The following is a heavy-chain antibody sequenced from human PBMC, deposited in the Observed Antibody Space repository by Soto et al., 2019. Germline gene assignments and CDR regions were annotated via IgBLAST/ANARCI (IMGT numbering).Heavy chain of an antibody. V-gene: IGHV3-66*01. CDR2: IYNDGTS. Sequence: EVHLVESGGGLVQPGGSLRLSCAASGFSVSIKYMTWVRQAPGKGLEWVSVIYNDGTSYYADSVKGRFTISRDNSKNTLYLQMSSLRAEDTAVYYCVRVDWAGSKRGYFDFWGQGTLVTVSS. CDR3: VRVDWAGSKRGYFDF. J-gene: IGHJ4*02. D-gene: IGHD6-19*01. CDR1: GFSVSIKY.